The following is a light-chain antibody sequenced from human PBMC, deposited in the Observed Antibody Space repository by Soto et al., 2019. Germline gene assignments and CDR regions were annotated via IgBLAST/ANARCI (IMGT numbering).Light chain of an antibody. J-gene: IGKJ1*01. V-gene: IGKV3-15*01. CDR3: QQYSNWPGT. CDR2: GAS. CDR1: QSVSSN. Sequence: EIVMTQSPGTLSVSPGERATLSCRASQSVSSNLAWYQQKPGQAPSLLIYGASTRATGIPARFSGTVSGTEFTLTISSLQSEDFAFYYCQQYSNWPGTFGQGTKVEIK.